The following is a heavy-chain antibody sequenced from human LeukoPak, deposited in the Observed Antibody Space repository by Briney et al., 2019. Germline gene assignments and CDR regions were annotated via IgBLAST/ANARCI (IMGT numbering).Heavy chain of an antibody. V-gene: IGHV4-31*11. CDR3: ARGTDMVREYGMDV. D-gene: IGHD3-10*01. CDR2: IYYSGST. Sequence: PSETLSLTCAVSGGSISSGGYSWSWLRQPPGKSLERIGYIYYSGSTYYNPSLKSRVTISVDTSKNQFSLKLSSVTAADTAVYYCARGTDMVREYGMDVWGKGTTVTVSS. CDR1: GGSISSGGYS. J-gene: IGHJ6*04.